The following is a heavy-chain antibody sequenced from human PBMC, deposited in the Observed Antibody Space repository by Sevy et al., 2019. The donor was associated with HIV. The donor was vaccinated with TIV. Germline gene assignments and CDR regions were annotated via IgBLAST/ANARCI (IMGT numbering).Heavy chain of an antibody. D-gene: IGHD1-26*01. CDR3: TTDESLVDYFYYYYGMDV. J-gene: IGHJ6*02. V-gene: IGHV3-15*01. Sequence: GGSLRLSCAASGFTFSNAWMSWVRQAPGKGLEWVGRIKSKTDGGKTDDAAPVKGRFTISREDSKNTLYLQMNSLKTEDTAVYYCTTDESLVDYFYYYYGMDVWGQGTTVTVSS. CDR1: GFTFSNAW. CDR2: IKSKTDGGKT.